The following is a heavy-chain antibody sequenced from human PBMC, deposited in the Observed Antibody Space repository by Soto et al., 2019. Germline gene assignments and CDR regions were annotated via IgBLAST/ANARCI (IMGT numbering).Heavy chain of an antibody. J-gene: IGHJ5*02. CDR1: GFTFSIYE. CDR3: ARGVYSYGYGNWFDP. CDR2: ISSSGSTI. Sequence: GGALLVGCAASGFTFSIYEMNWVRQAPGKGLEWVSYISSSGSTIYYADSVKGRFTISRDNAKNSLYLQMNSLRAEDTAVYYCARGVYSYGYGNWFDPWGQGTMVTVSS. V-gene: IGHV3-48*03. D-gene: IGHD5-18*01.